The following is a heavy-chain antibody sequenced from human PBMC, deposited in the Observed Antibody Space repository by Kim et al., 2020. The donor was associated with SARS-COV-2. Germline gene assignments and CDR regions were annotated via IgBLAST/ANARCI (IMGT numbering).Heavy chain of an antibody. D-gene: IGHD3-3*01. CDR1: GGSFSGYY. Sequence: SETLSLTCAVYGGSFSGYYWSWIRQPPGKGLEWIGEINHSGSTNYNPSLKSRVTISVDTSKNQFSLKLSSVTAADTAVYYCARGGYDFWSGYRNYFDYWGQGTLVTVSS. J-gene: IGHJ4*02. CDR3: ARGGYDFWSGYRNYFDY. V-gene: IGHV4-34*01. CDR2: INHSGST.